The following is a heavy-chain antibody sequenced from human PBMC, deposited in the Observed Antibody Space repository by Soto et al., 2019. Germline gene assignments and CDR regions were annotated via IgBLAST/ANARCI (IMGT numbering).Heavy chain of an antibody. CDR3: ARDRLETYSSSWYGDSY. CDR1: GFTFSSYS. CDR2: ISSSSSTI. V-gene: IGHV3-48*04. J-gene: IGHJ4*02. Sequence: GESLKISCAASGFTFSSYSMNWVRQAPGKGLEWVSYISSSSSTIYYADSVKGRFTISRDNAKNSLYLQMNSLRAEDTAVYYCARDRLETYSSSWYGDSYWGQGTLVTVSS. D-gene: IGHD6-13*01.